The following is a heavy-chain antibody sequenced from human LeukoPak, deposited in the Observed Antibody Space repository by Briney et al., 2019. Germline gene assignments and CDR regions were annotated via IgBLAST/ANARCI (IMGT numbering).Heavy chain of an antibody. V-gene: IGHV4-34*01. CDR2: INHSGST. D-gene: IGHD5-24*01. J-gene: IGHJ6*03. Sequence: PSETLSLICAVYGGSFSGYYWSWIRQPPGKGLEWIGEINHSGSTNYNPSLKSRVTISVDTSKNQFSLKLSSVTAADTAVYYCAEGRWLQFNYYYYYMDVWGKGTTVTVSS. CDR1: GGSFSGYY. CDR3: AEGRWLQFNYYYYYMDV.